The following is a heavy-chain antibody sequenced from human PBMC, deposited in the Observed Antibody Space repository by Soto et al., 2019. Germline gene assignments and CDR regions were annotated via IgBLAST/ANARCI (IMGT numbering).Heavy chain of an antibody. J-gene: IGHJ4*02. CDR2: ISGSGGST. CDR3: AKTPGGFWSGYYNY. V-gene: IGHV3-23*01. CDR1: GFTFSSYA. D-gene: IGHD3-3*01. Sequence: PGGSLRLSCAASGFTFSSYAMSWVRQAPGKGLEWVSAISGSGGSTYYADSVKGRFTISRDNSKNTLYLQMNSLRAEDTDVYYCAKTPGGFWSGYYNYWGQGTLVTVSS.